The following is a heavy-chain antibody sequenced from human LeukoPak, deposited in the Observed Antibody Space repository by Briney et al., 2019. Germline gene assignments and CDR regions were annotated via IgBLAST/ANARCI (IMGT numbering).Heavy chain of an antibody. J-gene: IGHJ4*02. CDR2: LSGSGAGT. V-gene: IGHV3-23*01. D-gene: IGHD6-19*01. Sequence: GGSLRLSCAASGFTFSGYAMSWVRQAPGKGLDWVSGLSGSGAGTYYADSVKGRFTISRDTSKNTLYLHMSSLRAADTAVYYCARGLFSSGTYQYWGQGTLVTVSS. CDR1: GFTFSGYA. CDR3: ARGLFSSGTYQY.